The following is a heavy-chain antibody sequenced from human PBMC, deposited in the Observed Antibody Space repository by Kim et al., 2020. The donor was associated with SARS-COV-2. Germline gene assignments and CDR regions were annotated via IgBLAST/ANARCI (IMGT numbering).Heavy chain of an antibody. D-gene: IGHD1-1*01. J-gene: IGHJ2*01. Sequence: GGSLRLSCGASGFTFDDYSMHWVRQGPRKGLEWVSLITWDGGRTDYADSVKGRFTISRDNSRNSLYLQMNGLEREDTAFYYCARPSLHNDWYFDLWGRGT. V-gene: IGHV3-43*01. CDR2: ITWDGGRT. CDR3: ARPSLHNDWYFDL. CDR1: GFTFDDYS.